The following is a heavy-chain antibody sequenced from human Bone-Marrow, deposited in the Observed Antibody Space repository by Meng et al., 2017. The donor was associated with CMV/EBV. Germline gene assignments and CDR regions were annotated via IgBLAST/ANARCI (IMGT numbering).Heavy chain of an antibody. Sequence: SVKVSCKASGGTFSSYAISWVRQAPGQGLEWMGGFIPILNTPKYAQKFQGRVTITTDESTTTAYMEVRSLTSEDTAVYFCARIQDTVFGADPPYYDMDVWGQGTTVTVPS. CDR3: ARIQDTVFGADPPYYDMDV. V-gene: IGHV1-69*05. D-gene: IGHD3-3*01. J-gene: IGHJ6*02. CDR1: GGTFSSYA. CDR2: FIPILNTP.